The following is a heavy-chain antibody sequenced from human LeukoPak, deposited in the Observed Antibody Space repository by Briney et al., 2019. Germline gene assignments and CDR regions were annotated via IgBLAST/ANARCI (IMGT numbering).Heavy chain of an antibody. V-gene: IGHV4-39*02. J-gene: IGHJ4*02. D-gene: IGHD4-23*01. CDR2: IYYSRST. Sequence: SETLSLTCTVSGGSISSSSYYWGWIRQPPGKGLEWIGSIYYSRSTSYNPSLKSRVTISVDTSKNQFSLKLSSVTAADTAVYYCARDLLNEGNHLDYWGQGTLVTVSS. CDR3: ARDLLNEGNHLDY. CDR1: GGSISSSSYY.